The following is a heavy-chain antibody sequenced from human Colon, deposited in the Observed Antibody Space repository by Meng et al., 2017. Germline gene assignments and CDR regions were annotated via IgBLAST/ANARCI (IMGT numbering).Heavy chain of an antibody. V-gene: IGHV5-51*01. D-gene: IGHD3-10*01. CDR1: GYSFTSYW. CDR2: IYPGDSDT. CDR3: AGPAGSGSFDAFDI. J-gene: IGHJ3*02. Sequence: GESLKIPCKGSGYSFTSYWLGWVRQMPGKGLEWMGLIYPGDSDTRYSPSFQGQVTISADKSIRAAYLQWSSLKASDTAMYYCAGPAGSGSFDAFDIWGQGTMVTVSS.